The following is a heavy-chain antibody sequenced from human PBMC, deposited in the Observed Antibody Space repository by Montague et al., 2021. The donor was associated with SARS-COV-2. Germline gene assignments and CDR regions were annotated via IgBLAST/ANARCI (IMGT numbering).Heavy chain of an antibody. CDR1: GGSFSGYY. CDR3: AREVGRGYSGYEGEY. CDR2: INHSGRT. Sequence: SETLSLTCAVYGGSFSGYYWSWIRQPPGKGLEWIGEINHSGRTNYNPSLKSRVTISVDTSENQFSLKLSSVTAADTAVYYCAREVGRGYSGYEGEYWGQGTLVTVSS. D-gene: IGHD5-12*01. J-gene: IGHJ4*02. V-gene: IGHV4-34*01.